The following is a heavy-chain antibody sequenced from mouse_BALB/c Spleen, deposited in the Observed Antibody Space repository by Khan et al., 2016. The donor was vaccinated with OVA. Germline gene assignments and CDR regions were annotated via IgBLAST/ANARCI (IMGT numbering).Heavy chain of an antibody. CDR1: GYSITSDYA. V-gene: IGHV3-2*02. CDR3: ARKKYYGDAMDY. Sequence: EVQLQESGPGLVKPSQSLSLTCTVTGYSITSDYAWDWIRQFPGNKLEWMGYISYGGSTSYNPSLKSRISITRDTSKNQFFLQLNSVTTEDTATYYCARKKYYGDAMDYWGQGTSVTVSS. CDR2: ISYGGST. J-gene: IGHJ4*01. D-gene: IGHD1-2*01.